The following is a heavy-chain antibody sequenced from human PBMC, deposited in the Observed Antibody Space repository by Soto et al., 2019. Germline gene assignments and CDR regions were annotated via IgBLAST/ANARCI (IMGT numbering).Heavy chain of an antibody. CDR1: GDRVSSSSAA. D-gene: IGHD5-18*01. V-gene: IGHV6-1*01. J-gene: IGHJ6*02. CDR3: ARNGYGWDGMDV. Sequence: PSQTLSLTCAISGDRVSSSSAAWTCIIHSPSRCLEWVGRTYYRSKWYNDYAVSVKSRITINPDTSKNQFSLQLNSVTPEDTAVYYGARNGYGWDGMDVWGQGTTVTVSS. CDR2: TYYRSKWYN.